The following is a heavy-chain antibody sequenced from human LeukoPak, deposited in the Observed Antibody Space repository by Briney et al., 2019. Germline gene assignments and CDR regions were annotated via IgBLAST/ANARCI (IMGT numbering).Heavy chain of an antibody. CDR1: GYTFTSYD. CDR3: ARGIAAAGYNWFDP. D-gene: IGHD6-13*01. Sequence: ASVKVSCKASGYTFTSYDINWVRQATGQGLEWMGWMNPNSGNTGYAQKFQGRVTITRNTSISTACMELSSLRSEDTAVYYCARGIAAAGYNWFDPWGQGTLVTVSS. J-gene: IGHJ5*02. V-gene: IGHV1-8*03. CDR2: MNPNSGNT.